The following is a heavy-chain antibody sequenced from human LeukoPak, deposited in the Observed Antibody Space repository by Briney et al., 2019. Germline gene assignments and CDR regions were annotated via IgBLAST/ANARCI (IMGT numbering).Heavy chain of an antibody. CDR1: GYTFTTYD. CDR2: MNPNSGNT. D-gene: IGHD4-23*01. Sequence: ASVTVSCKASGYTFTTYDINWVRQATGQGLEWMGWMNPNSGNTGYAQKFQGRVTMTRNTSIGTAYMELSSLRSEDTAVYYCARGPNKSDGGNSGSAWFDPWGQGTLVTVSS. J-gene: IGHJ5*02. CDR3: ARGPNKSDGGNSGSAWFDP. V-gene: IGHV1-8*01.